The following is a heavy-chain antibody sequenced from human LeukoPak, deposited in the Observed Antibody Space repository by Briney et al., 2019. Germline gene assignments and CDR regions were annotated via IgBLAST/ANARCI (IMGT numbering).Heavy chain of an antibody. CDR3: ARDYIVGATCFDY. Sequence: ASVKVSCKASGNTFTAYYMHWVRQAPGQGLEWMGWINPNSGGTNYAQKFQGRVIMTRDTSITTAYMELSRLRSDDTAVYYCARDYIVGATCFDYWGQGTLVTVSS. CDR1: GNTFTAYY. V-gene: IGHV1-2*02. J-gene: IGHJ4*02. CDR2: INPNSGGT. D-gene: IGHD1-26*01.